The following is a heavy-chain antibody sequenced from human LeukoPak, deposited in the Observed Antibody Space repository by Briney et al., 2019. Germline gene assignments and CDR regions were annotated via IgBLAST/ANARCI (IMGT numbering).Heavy chain of an antibody. CDR2: IRYDGSNK. J-gene: IGHJ1*01. CDR1: GFTFSSYG. Sequence: GGSLRLSCAASGFTFSSYGMHWVRQAPGKGLEWVAFIRYDGSNKYYADSVKGRFTISRDNSKNTLYLQMNSLRAEDTAVYYCARVSTAGHIVVVTAILSVFQHWGQGTLVTVSS. D-gene: IGHD2-21*02. V-gene: IGHV3-30*02. CDR3: ARVSTAGHIVVVTAILSVFQH.